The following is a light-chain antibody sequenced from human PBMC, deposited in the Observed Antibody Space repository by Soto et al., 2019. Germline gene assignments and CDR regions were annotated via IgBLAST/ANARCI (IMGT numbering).Light chain of an antibody. CDR3: QQRSNWPPSIT. CDR1: QSVSSY. CDR2: DAS. Sequence: IVLTQSPATLSLSPGERATLSCRASQSVSSYLAWYQQKPGQAPRLLIYDASNRATGIPARFSGSGSGTDFTLTISSLGPEDFAVYYCQQRSNWPPSITFGQGTRLEIK. J-gene: IGKJ5*01. V-gene: IGKV3-11*01.